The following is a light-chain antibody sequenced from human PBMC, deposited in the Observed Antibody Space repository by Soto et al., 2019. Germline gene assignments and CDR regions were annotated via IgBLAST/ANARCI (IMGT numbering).Light chain of an antibody. Sequence: QSVLTQPPSVSPAPGQKVTISCSGSSSNIGNNYVSWYQQFPGTAPRLLIYEINRRPSGIPARFAGSKSGTSATLDITGLQTGDEAVYYCGTWDNSLSVVLFGGGTKLTVL. V-gene: IGLV1-51*01. CDR2: EIN. J-gene: IGLJ3*02. CDR1: SSNIGNNY. CDR3: GTWDNSLSVVL.